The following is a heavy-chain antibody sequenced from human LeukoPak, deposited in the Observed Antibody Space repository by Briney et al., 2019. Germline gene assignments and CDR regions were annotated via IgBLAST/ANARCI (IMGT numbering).Heavy chain of an antibody. V-gene: IGHV3-11*04. J-gene: IGHJ4*02. CDR1: GFTFSDYA. CDR3: ARGGVSVDIVATTNRGMFDY. D-gene: IGHD5-12*01. Sequence: GGSLRLSCAASGFTFSDYAMSWVRQAPGKGLEWVSYISSSGSTIYYADSVKGRFTISRDNAKNSLYLQMNSLRAEDTAVYYCARGGVSVDIVATTNRGMFDYWGQGTLVTVSS. CDR2: ISSSGSTI.